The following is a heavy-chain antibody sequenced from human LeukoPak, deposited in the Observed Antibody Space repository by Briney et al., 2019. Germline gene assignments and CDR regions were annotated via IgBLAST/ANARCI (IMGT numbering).Heavy chain of an antibody. Sequence: SGTLSLTCTVSGGSISSYYWSWIRQPPGKGLEWIGYIYYSGSTNYNPSLKSRVTISVDTSKNQFSLKLSSVTAADTAVYYCARGRQNIFDYWGQGTLVAVSS. CDR3: ARGRQNIFDY. J-gene: IGHJ4*02. V-gene: IGHV4-59*01. CDR1: GGSISSYY. CDR2: IYYSGST.